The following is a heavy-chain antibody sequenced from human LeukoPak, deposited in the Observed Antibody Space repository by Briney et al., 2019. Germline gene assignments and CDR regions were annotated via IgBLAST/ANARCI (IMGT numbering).Heavy chain of an antibody. J-gene: IGHJ4*02. CDR1: GYTFTGYY. Sequence: GASVKVSCKASGYTFTGYYMHWVRQAPGQGLEWMGWINPNSGGTNYAQKFQGRVTMTRDTSISTAYMELSRLRSDDTAVYYCARVSWGLPSGPFDYWGQGTLVTVSS. CDR2: INPNSGGT. D-gene: IGHD1-26*01. CDR3: ARVSWGLPSGPFDY. V-gene: IGHV1-2*02.